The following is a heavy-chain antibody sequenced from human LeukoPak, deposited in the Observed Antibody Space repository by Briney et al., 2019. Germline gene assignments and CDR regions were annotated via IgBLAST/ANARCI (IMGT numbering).Heavy chain of an antibody. CDR1: GGSIRSYY. CDR3: VITRKWAFDI. J-gene: IGHJ3*02. Sequence: SETLSLTCTVSGGSIRSYYWSWMRQPPGKGLEWIGYIYYSGTTNSNPSLKSRVTISVETSKNQFSLNLSSVTAADTAVYYCVITRKWAFDIWGQGTMVTVSS. D-gene: IGHD1-14*01. V-gene: IGHV4-59*03. CDR2: IYYSGTT.